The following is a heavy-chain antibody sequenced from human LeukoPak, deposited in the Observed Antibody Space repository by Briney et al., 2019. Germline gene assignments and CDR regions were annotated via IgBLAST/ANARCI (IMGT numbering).Heavy chain of an antibody. D-gene: IGHD3-16*02. CDR3: ARGVYDYVWGSYRPHFDY. CDR2: IYYSGST. CDR1: GGSISSYY. V-gene: IGHV4-30-4*08. Sequence: SETLSLTCTVSGGSISSYYWSWIRQPPGKGLEWIGYIYYSGSTYYNPSLKSRVTISVDTSKNQFSLKLSSVTAADTAVYYCARGVYDYVWGSYRPHFDYWGQGTLVTVSS. J-gene: IGHJ4*02.